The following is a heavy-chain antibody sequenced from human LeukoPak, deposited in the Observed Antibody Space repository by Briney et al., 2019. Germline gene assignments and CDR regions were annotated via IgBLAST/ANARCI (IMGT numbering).Heavy chain of an antibody. D-gene: IGHD3-16*02. CDR2: IYVTGT. V-gene: IGHV4-59*08. CDR1: GGSIGTYY. CDR3: ARHTGGGIEDMDV. Sequence: SETLSLTCTVSGGSIGTYYWSWIRQSPGKGLEWIGYIYVTGTRYNPYLQSRVTISVDRSRNQFFLKMSSVTAADTAVYYCARHTGGGIEDMDVWGKGTKVIVSS. J-gene: IGHJ6*03.